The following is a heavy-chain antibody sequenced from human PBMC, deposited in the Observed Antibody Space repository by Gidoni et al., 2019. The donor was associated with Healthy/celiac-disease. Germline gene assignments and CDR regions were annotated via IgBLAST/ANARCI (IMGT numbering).Heavy chain of an antibody. CDR3: ARVMNYYGSGSYHYYYYYGMDV. Sequence: VQLVQSGAEVKKPGSSVKVSCTASGGTLRSYAISWGRQAPGQGREWMGGIIPIFGTANHAQKFQDRVTITADESTSTAYMELSSLRSEDTAVYYCARVMNYYGSGSYHYYYYYGMDVWGQGTTVTVSS. V-gene: IGHV1-69*01. J-gene: IGHJ6*02. CDR2: IIPIFGTA. CDR1: GGTLRSYA. D-gene: IGHD3-10*01.